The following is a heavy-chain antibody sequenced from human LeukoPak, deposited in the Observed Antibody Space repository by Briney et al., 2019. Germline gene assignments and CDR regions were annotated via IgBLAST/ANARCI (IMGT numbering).Heavy chain of an antibody. CDR3: AGQVSDYYYYYIDV. CDR1: GGSMSSTNYY. D-gene: IGHD5/OR15-5a*01. V-gene: IGHV4-39*01. CDR2: IYYSETT. J-gene: IGHJ6*03. Sequence: SETLSLTCTVSGGSMSSTNYYWDWIRQSPGKGPEWIGSIYYSETTYYNPSLESRVTISIDTSKNQFSPQLSSLTAAETPLYFSAGQVSDYYYYYIDVLGKGTTVTVSS.